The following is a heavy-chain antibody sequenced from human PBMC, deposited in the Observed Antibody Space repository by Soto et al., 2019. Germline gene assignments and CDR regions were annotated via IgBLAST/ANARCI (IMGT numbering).Heavy chain of an antibody. D-gene: IGHD4-17*01. V-gene: IGHV3-33*01. CDR2: IWYDGSNK. CDR3: ARDRHPRVTNYGMDV. Sequence: QVQLVESGGGVVQPGRSLRLSCAASGFTFSSYGMHWVRQAPGKGLEWVAVIWYDGSNKYYADSVKGRFTISRDNSKNTLYRQMNSLRAEDTAVYYCARDRHPRVTNYGMDVWGQGTTVTVSS. CDR1: GFTFSSYG. J-gene: IGHJ6*02.